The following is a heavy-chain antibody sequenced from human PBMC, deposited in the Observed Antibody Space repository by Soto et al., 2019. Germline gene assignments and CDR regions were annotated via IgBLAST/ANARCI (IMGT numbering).Heavy chain of an antibody. CDR3: ARGWGRISVY. CDR2: INHSGST. V-gene: IGHV4-34*01. J-gene: IGHJ4*02. Sequence: QVQLQQWGAGLLKPSETLSLTCAVYGGSFSGYYWSWIRQPPGKGLEWIGEINHSGSTNYNPSLKSRVTIAVNTSKNQFSLKLSSVTAADTAVYYCARGWGRISVYWGRGARVAVSS. CDR1: GGSFSGYY. D-gene: IGHD7-27*01.